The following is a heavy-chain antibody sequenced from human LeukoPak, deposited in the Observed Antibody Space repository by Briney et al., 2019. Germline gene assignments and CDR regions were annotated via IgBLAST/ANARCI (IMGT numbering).Heavy chain of an antibody. D-gene: IGHD2-2*01. Sequence: GGSLRLACTASGFTVNNNAMSWVRQAPGKGLEWVSAINGGGDATEYTDSVKGRFTISRDNSKNTLYLQMNSLRPEDTAVYYCARCTASCYANAFDVWGQGTLLTVSS. CDR2: INGGGDAT. CDR3: ARCTASCYANAFDV. J-gene: IGHJ3*01. CDR1: GFTVNNNA. V-gene: IGHV3-23*01.